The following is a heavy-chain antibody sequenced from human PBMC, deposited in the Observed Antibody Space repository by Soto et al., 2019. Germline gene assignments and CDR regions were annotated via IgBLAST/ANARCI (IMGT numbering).Heavy chain of an antibody. D-gene: IGHD5-12*01. V-gene: IGHV4-31*03. J-gene: IGHJ4*02. CDR3: ARTAPGYGGYGGGWGCDY. Sequence: VQLQESGPVLVKPSQTLSLTCSVSGGSISSDVYYWSWIRQHPGKGLEWIGYIYYSGSTYYHPSFKSRVTISGETSKNQCALELSSVTAADTAVYYWARTAPGYGGYGGGWGCDYWGLGTLVNVSS. CDR1: GGSISSDVYY. CDR2: IYYSGST.